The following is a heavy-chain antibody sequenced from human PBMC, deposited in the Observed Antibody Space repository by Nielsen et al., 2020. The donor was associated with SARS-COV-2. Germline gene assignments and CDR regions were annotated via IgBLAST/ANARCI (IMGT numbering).Heavy chain of an antibody. V-gene: IGHV4-30-4*08. Sequence: SETLSLTCTVSGGSISSGGYYWSRIRQPPGKGLEWIGYIYYSGSTYYNPSLKSRVTISVDTSKNQFSLKLSSVTAADTALYYCSRSRLLPGHYGMDVWGQVTTVTVSS. D-gene: IGHD3-22*01. CDR3: SRSRLLPGHYGMDV. CDR2: IYYSGST. J-gene: IGHJ6*02. CDR1: GGSISSGGYY.